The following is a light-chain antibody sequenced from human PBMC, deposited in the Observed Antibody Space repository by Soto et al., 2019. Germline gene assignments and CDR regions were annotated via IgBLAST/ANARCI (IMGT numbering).Light chain of an antibody. CDR2: AAC. CDR1: QSISTS. Sequence: DIQMTQSPSSLSASVGDRVTITCRATQSISTSLNWYQHKPGEAPKLLMYAACTLQSGVPSRFSCGGSGTDFTLTISSLQPEDFATYFCQQSHSIPFTFGPGTKVYIE. J-gene: IGKJ3*01. CDR3: QQSHSIPFT. V-gene: IGKV1-39*01.